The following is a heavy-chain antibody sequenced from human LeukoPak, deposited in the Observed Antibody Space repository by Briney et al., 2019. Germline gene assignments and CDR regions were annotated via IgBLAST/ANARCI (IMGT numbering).Heavy chain of an antibody. CDR3: ARAVDTAMVDFDY. Sequence: ASVKVSCKASGYTFTGYYMHWVRQAPGQGLEWMEWINPNSGGTNYAQKFQGRVTMTRDTSISTAYMELSRLRSDDTAVYYCARAVDTAMVDFDYWGQGTLVTVSS. CDR1: GYTFTGYY. CDR2: INPNSGGT. V-gene: IGHV1-2*02. J-gene: IGHJ4*02. D-gene: IGHD5-18*01.